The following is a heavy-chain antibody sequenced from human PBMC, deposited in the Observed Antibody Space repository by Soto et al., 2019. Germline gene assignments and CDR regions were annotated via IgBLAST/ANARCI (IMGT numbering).Heavy chain of an antibody. D-gene: IGHD3-10*01. CDR1: GFTFSSYA. V-gene: IGHV3-30-3*01. CDR3: ARDLGRYYYGMDV. J-gene: IGHJ6*02. CDR2: ISYDGSNK. Sequence: QVQLVESGGGVVQPGRSLRLSCAASGFTFSSYAMHWVRQAPGKGLEWVAVISYDGSNKYYADSVKGRFTISRDNSKNTLYLQMNSLRAEDTAVYYCARDLGRYYYGMDVWGQGTTVTVSS.